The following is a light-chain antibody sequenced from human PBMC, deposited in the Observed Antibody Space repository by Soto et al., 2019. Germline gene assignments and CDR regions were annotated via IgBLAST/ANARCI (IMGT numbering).Light chain of an antibody. CDR3: SSYTSSSTAHYV. V-gene: IGLV2-14*01. Sequence: SVGTQPASVSGCLGRSIRSFWAGGSGEVGGYNYVSWYQQHPGKAPKLMIYEVSNRPSGVSNRFSGSKSGNTASLTISGLQAEDEADYYCSSYTSSSTAHYVFGTGTKV. CDR1: SGEVGGYNY. J-gene: IGLJ1*01. CDR2: EVS.